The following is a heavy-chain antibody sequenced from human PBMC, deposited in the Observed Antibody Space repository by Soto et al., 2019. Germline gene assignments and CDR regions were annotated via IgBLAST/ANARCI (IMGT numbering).Heavy chain of an antibody. J-gene: IGHJ5*02. V-gene: IGHV3-33*01. CDR3: ARDGVVVVPADL. D-gene: IGHD2-2*01. CDR2: IWYDGSNK. Sequence: QVQLVESGGGVVQPGRSLRLSCAASGFTFSSYGMHWVRQAPGKGLEWVAVIWYDGSNKYYADSVKGRFTISRDNSKNSLYLQMTGLRDEDTAVYYCARDGVVVVPADLWGQGNLVIVSS. CDR1: GFTFSSYG.